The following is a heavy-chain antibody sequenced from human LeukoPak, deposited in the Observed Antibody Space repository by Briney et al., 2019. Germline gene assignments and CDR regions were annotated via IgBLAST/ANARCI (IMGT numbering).Heavy chain of an antibody. V-gene: IGHV3-20*04. D-gene: IGHD1-26*01. J-gene: IGHJ5*01. CDR1: EFTFGDYG. CDR2: ISWNGGST. Sequence: GGSLRLSCAASEFTFGDYGMTWVGQVPGKGLEWVSGISWNGGSTAYGDSVKGRFTISRDNAKNFLYLQLNSLRAEDTAFYFCARATARSMGGHNWFDSWGQGTLVTVSS. CDR3: ARATARSMGGHNWFDS.